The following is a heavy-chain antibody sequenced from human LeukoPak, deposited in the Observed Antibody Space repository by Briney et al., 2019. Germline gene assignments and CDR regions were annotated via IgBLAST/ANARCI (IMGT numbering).Heavy chain of an antibody. V-gene: IGHV3-9*03. CDR2: ISWNSGSI. Sequence: GGSLRLSCAASGFTFDDYAMHWVRQAPGKGLEWVSGISWNSGSIGYADSVKGRFTISRDNAKNSLYLQMNSLRAEDMALYYCAKGTVAARRGDAFDIRGQGTMVTVSS. CDR3: AKGTVAARRGDAFDI. D-gene: IGHD6-6*01. J-gene: IGHJ3*02. CDR1: GFTFDDYA.